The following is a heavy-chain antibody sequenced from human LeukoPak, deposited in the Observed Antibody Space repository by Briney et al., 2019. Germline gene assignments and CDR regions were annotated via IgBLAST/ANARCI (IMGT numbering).Heavy chain of an antibody. CDR2: VDHTGTT. Sequence: SDTLSLTCAVSGGSFSGYHWSWIRQPPGKGLEWIGEVDHTGTTHYNPSLKSRVTISVDTSKNQFPLTLTSVTAADTAVYYCARGYYFDSWAQGTLVTVSS. CDR1: GGSFSGYH. CDR3: ARGYYFDS. J-gene: IGHJ4*02. V-gene: IGHV4-34*01.